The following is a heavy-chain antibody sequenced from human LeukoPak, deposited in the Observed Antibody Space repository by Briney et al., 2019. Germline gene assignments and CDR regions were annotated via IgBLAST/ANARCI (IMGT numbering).Heavy chain of an antibody. J-gene: IGHJ4*02. Sequence: GGSLRLSCAASGFTFSSYGMHWVRQAPGKGLEWVSFIRYDGSNEYYADSVRGRFTISRDNSKNTLYLQMNSLRAEDTAIYYCARGLRYNYDSSAYFLDYWGQGTLVTVSS. D-gene: IGHD3-22*01. CDR3: ARGLRYNYDSSAYFLDY. CDR1: GFTFSSYG. V-gene: IGHV3-30*02. CDR2: IRYDGSNE.